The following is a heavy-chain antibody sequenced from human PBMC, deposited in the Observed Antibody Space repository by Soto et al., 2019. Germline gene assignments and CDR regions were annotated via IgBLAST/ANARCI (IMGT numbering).Heavy chain of an antibody. Sequence: QVQLVESGGGVVQPGRSLRLSCAASGFTFSNHAMNWVRRAPGKGLEWVALVAHDGTSKYYAGSVKGRFTISSDKSTNPLFLQKDSLATEATAVYYCARERRITGIVAEIDLWGRGTLVTVSS. CDR2: VAHDGTSK. D-gene: IGHD1-20*01. CDR1: GFTFSNHA. J-gene: IGHJ5*02. CDR3: ARERRITGIVAEIDL. V-gene: IGHV3-30-3*01.